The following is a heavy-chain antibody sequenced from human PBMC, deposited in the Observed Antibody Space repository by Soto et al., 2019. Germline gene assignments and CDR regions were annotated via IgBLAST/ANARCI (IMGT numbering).Heavy chain of an antibody. CDR3: AKASEDYDSSGDSFDY. CDR2: ISWNSGSI. J-gene: IGHJ4*02. CDR1: GFTFDDYA. V-gene: IGHV3-9*01. Sequence: GGSLRLSCAASGFTFDDYAMHWVRQAPGKGLEWVSGISWNSGSIGYADSVKGRFTISRDNAKNSLYLQMNSLRAEDTALYYCAKASEDYDSSGDSFDYWGQGTLVTVSS. D-gene: IGHD3-22*01.